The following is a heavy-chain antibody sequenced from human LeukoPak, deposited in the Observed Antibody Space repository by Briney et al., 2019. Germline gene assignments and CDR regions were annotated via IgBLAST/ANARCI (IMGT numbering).Heavy chain of an antibody. V-gene: IGHV3-30*04. Sequence: PGGSLTLSCAASGFTFSRYPMQWVRQAPGKGLEWVAVISTDGRDIKYADSVKGRFTISRDNAKNTLSLQMNGLRGDDTAIYYCARDAQIAAAAYYFDYWGQGTLVTVSS. CDR1: GFTFSRYP. CDR3: ARDAQIAAAAYYFDY. J-gene: IGHJ4*02. D-gene: IGHD6-13*01. CDR2: ISTDGRDI.